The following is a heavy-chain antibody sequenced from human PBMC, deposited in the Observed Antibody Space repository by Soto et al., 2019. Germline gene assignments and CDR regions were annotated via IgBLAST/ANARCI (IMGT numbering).Heavy chain of an antibody. D-gene: IGHD2-2*01. CDR3: AREDIVVVPAATTSSGEAYYYYYMDV. CDR1: GGSISSSSYY. V-gene: IGHV4-39*02. Sequence: PSETLSLTCTVSGGSISSSSYYWGWIRQPPGKGLEWIGSIYYSGSTYYNPSLKSRVTISVDTSKNQFSLKLSSVTAADTAVYYCAREDIVVVPAATTSSGEAYYYYYMDVWGKGTTVTVSS. CDR2: IYYSGST. J-gene: IGHJ6*03.